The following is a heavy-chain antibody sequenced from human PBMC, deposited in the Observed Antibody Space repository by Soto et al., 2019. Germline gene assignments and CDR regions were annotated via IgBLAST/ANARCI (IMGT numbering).Heavy chain of an antibody. CDR2: INHSGST. Sequence: SETLSLTCAVYGGSFSGYYWSWIRQPPGKGLEWNGEINHSGSTNYNPSLKSRVTISVDTSKNQFSLKLSSVTAADTAVYYCARGGEDYFDYWGQGTLVTVSS. J-gene: IGHJ4*02. V-gene: IGHV4-34*01. CDR1: GGSFSGYY. CDR3: ARGGEDYFDY. D-gene: IGHD3-16*01.